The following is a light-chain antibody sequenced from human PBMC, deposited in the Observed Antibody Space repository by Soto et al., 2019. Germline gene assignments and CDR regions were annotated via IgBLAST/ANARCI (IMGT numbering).Light chain of an antibody. CDR2: GTS. J-gene: IGKJ2*03. CDR1: QSVSSNY. CDR3: QQYGNSPRYS. V-gene: IGKV3-20*01. Sequence: EIVLTQSPGTLSLSLGERATLSCRASQSVSSNYLAWYQQKPGQAPRPLIYGTSSRATGIPDRFSGSGSGTDFPLTINRLQPEDFAVYYCQQYGNSPRYSFGQGTKLE.